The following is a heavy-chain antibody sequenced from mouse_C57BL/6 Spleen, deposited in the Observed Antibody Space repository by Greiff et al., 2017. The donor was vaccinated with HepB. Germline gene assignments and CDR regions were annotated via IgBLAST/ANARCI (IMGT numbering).Heavy chain of an antibody. J-gene: IGHJ1*03. CDR3: ARIITTVVDWYFDV. Sequence: QVQLQQSGPELVKPGASVKISCKASGYAFSSSWMNWVKQRPGKGLEWIGRIYPGDGDTNYNGKFKGKATLTAAKSSSTAYMQLSSLTSEDSAVYFCARIITTVVDWYFDVWGTGTTVTVSS. CDR1: GYAFSSSW. V-gene: IGHV1-82*01. CDR2: IYPGDGDT. D-gene: IGHD1-1*01.